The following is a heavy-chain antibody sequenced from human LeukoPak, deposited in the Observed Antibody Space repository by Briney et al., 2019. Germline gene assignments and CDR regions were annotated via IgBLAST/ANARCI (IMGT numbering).Heavy chain of an antibody. D-gene: IGHD6-13*01. CDR3: ARGGSYSRGYYYYYMDV. CDR2: INHSGST. Sequence: SETLSLTCTVYGGSFSGYYWNWIRQPPGKGLEWIGEINHSGSTNYNPSLQSRVTISVDTSKNQFSLTLSSVTAADTAVYYCARGGSYSRGYYYYYMDVWGKGTTVTVSS. V-gene: IGHV4-34*01. CDR1: GGSFSGYY. J-gene: IGHJ6*03.